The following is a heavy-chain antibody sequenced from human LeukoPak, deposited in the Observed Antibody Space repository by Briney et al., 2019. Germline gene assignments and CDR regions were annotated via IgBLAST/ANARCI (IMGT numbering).Heavy chain of an antibody. CDR2: ISGSGGNT. D-gene: IGHD3-16*01. V-gene: IGHV3-23*01. CDR1: GLTFSSYA. CDR3: ARAGELRYMDV. J-gene: IGHJ6*03. Sequence: GGSLRLSCAASGLTFSSYAMNWVRQAPGKGLEWVSAISGSGGNTYYADSVKGRFTISRDNSKNTLYLQMNSLRAEDTAVYYCARAGELRYMDVWGKGTAVTVSS.